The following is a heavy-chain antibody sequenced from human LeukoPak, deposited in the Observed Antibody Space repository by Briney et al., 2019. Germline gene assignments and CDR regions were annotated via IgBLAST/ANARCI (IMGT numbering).Heavy chain of an antibody. V-gene: IGHV3-66*01. CDR2: IYSGGST. J-gene: IGHJ4*02. CDR3: ARALSYYDFWSGYFDY. CDR1: GFTVSSNY. Sequence: GGSLRLSCAASGFTVSSNYMSWVRQAPGKGLEWVSVIYSGGSTYYADSVKGRLTISRDNSKNTLYLQMKSLRAEDTAVYYCARALSYYDFWSGYFDYWGQGTLVAVSS. D-gene: IGHD3-3*01.